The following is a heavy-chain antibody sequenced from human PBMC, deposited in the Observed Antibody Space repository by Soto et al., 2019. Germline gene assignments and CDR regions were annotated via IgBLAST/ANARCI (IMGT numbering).Heavy chain of an antibody. J-gene: IGHJ5*02. CDR2: ISAYNGNT. CDR1: GYTFTNYG. V-gene: IGHV1-18*01. Sequence: QVQLVQSGAEVKKPGASVKVSCKASGYTFTNYGISWVRQAPGQGLEWMGWISAYNGNTKYAQKFQGRVTMTPDTATSTGYMGMRSLRYYDTAVYYCARGVGSGSYYQQYNWFDPWGQGTLVTVSS. D-gene: IGHD3-10*01. CDR3: ARGVGSGSYYQQYNWFDP.